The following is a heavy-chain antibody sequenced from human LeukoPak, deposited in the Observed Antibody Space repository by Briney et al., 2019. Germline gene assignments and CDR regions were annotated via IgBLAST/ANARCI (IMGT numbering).Heavy chain of an antibody. D-gene: IGHD2-15*01. CDR3: ARYCSGGSCYPGFFDY. CDR1: GYTFTSYY. Sequence: ASVKVSCKASGYTFTSYYMHWVRQAPGQGLEWMGIINPSGGSTSYAQKFQGRVTMTRDTSTSTVYMELSSLRSEDTAVYYCARYCSGGSCYPGFFDYWGQGTLVIVSS. J-gene: IGHJ4*02. V-gene: IGHV1-46*01. CDR2: INPSGGST.